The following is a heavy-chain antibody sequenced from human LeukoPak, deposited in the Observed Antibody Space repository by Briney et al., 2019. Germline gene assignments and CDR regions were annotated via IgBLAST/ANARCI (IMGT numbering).Heavy chain of an antibody. CDR1: GFTFESFA. D-gene: IGHD2-2*01. CDR3: ARIVVVPAAMLYGMDV. J-gene: IGHJ6*02. Sequence: GGSLRLSCEASGFTFESFAMSWVRQAPGKGLEWVCSISGSGRSTYYDDSVKGRFAISRDNSKSTLSLQVNSLRAEDTAVYYCARIVVVPAAMLYGMDVWGQGTTVTVSS. CDR2: ISGSGRST. V-gene: IGHV3-23*01.